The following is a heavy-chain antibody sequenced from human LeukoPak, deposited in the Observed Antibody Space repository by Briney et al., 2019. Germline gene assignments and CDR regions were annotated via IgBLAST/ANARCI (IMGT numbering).Heavy chain of an antibody. Sequence: SETLSLTCTVSSGSISTYYWSWIRQPAGKGLEYIGRLYETGSTNYNPSLKRRVTMSVDTSTNQFSLQLSSVTAAGTAVYYCARGPGAAAMEAFDIWGQGTMVTVSS. D-gene: IGHD1-26*01. CDR3: ARGPGAAAMEAFDI. J-gene: IGHJ3*02. V-gene: IGHV4-4*07. CDR1: SGSISTYY. CDR2: LYETGST.